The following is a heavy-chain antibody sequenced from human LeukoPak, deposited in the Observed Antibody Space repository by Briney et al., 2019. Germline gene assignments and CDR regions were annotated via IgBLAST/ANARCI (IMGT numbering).Heavy chain of an antibody. CDR1: GFTFSSYG. J-gene: IGHJ6*02. V-gene: IGHV3-30*18. CDR2: ISYDGSNK. D-gene: IGHD2-2*01. Sequence: PGGSLRLSCAASGFTFSSYGMHWVRQAPGKGLEWVAVISYDGSNKYYADSVKGRFTISRDNSKNTLYLQMNSLRAEDTAVYYCAKGQPMDVWGQGTTVTVSS. CDR3: AKGQPMDV.